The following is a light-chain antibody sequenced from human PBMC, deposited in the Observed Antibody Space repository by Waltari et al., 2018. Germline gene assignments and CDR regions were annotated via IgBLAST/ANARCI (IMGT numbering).Light chain of an antibody. Sequence: DIQMTQSPSTLSASVGDRVTITCRASQSLSNWLAWYQRKPGNAPKVLIYKASTLESGVPSRFSGSGSGTEFTLTISSLQPDDFATYYCQQYRNLWTFGQGTKVEIK. CDR3: QQYRNLWT. CDR2: KAS. J-gene: IGKJ1*01. V-gene: IGKV1-5*03. CDR1: QSLSNW.